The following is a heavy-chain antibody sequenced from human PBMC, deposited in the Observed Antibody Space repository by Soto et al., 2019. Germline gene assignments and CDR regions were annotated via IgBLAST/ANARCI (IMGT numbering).Heavy chain of an antibody. J-gene: IGHJ6*02. CDR3: AGDPGDRNGMIV. CDR1: GFSVSRDY. CDR2: SYSGGDK. V-gene: IGHV3-66*01. D-gene: IGHD1-26*01. Sequence: EVQVVESGGDLVQPGGSLRLSCAASGFSVSRDYMNWVRQAPGKGLEWVSVSYSGGDKYYADSVKGRFTISRDNSKNLVSLQMTSLRTEDTAVYYCAGDPGDRNGMIVWGQGTTVTVSS.